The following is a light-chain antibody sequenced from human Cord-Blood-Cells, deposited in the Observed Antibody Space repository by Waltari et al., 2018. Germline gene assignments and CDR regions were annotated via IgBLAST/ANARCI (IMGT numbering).Light chain of an antibody. Sequence: SYELTQPPSVSVSPGQTASITCSGDKLGDKYACRYQQTPGQSPVLVIYQDSKRPSGIPERFSGSNSGNTATLTISGTQAMDEADYYCQAWDSSTYVFGTGTKVTVL. CDR2: QDS. CDR3: QAWDSSTYV. CDR1: KLGDKY. J-gene: IGLJ1*01. V-gene: IGLV3-1*01.